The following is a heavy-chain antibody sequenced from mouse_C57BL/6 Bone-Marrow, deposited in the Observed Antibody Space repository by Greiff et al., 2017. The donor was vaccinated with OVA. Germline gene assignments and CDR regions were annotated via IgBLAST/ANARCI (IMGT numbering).Heavy chain of an antibody. D-gene: IGHD2-1*01. CDR3: ARNYYGILYAMDY. J-gene: IGHJ4*01. Sequence: VQLQESGPGLVAPSQSLSITCTVSGFSLTSYAISWVRQPPGKGLEWLAVIWTGGGTNYNSALKSRLSISNDNSKSQVFLKMNSLQTDDTARYYCARNYYGILYAMDYWGQGTSVTVSS. CDR1: GFSLTSYA. V-gene: IGHV2-9-1*01. CDR2: IWTGGGT.